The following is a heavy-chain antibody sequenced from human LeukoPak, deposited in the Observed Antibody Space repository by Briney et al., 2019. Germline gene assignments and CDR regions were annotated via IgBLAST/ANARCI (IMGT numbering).Heavy chain of an antibody. CDR2: INHSGST. CDR1: GGSFSGYY. Sequence: SETLSLTCAVYGGSFSGYYWSWLRQPPGKGLEWIGEINHSGSTNYNPSLKSRVIISVDTSKNQFSLKLSSVTAADTAVYYWARGSVPAFSVDYWGQGTLVTVSS. V-gene: IGHV4-34*01. CDR3: ARGSVPAFSVDY. D-gene: IGHD2-2*01. J-gene: IGHJ4*02.